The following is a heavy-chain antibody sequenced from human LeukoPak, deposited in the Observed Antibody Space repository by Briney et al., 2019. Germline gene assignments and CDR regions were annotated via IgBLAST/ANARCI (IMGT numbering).Heavy chain of an antibody. J-gene: IGHJ3*02. CDR1: GCTFSSYS. Sequence: GGSLRLSCAASGCTFSSYSMNWVRQAPAKGLEWVSYISSSSSTIYYADSVKGRFTISRDNAKNSLYLQMNSLRAEDTAVYYCARDNMQLGALDIWGQGTMVTVSS. V-gene: IGHV3-48*04. CDR2: ISSSSSTI. D-gene: IGHD2-2*01. CDR3: ARDNMQLGALDI.